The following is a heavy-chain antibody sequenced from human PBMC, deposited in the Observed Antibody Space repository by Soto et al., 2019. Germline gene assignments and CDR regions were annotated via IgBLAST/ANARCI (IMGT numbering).Heavy chain of an antibody. Sequence: ASVKVSCKASGYTFTSFDINWGRQATGQGLEWMGWMNPNSGHAGYAQKFQGRVTMTRDTSISTAYMELSSLRYEDTAVYYCTRGRNSGDGYNGGGYWGQGTMVTVSS. D-gene: IGHD1-1*01. CDR1: GYTFTSFD. J-gene: IGHJ4*02. V-gene: IGHV1-8*01. CDR2: MNPNSGHA. CDR3: TRGRNSGDGYNGGGY.